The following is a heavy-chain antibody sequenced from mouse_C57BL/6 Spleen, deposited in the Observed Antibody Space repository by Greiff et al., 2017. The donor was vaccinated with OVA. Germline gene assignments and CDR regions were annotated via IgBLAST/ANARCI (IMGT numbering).Heavy chain of an antibody. CDR3: ARGNDGYAWFAY. CDR2: IHPNSGST. D-gene: IGHD2-3*01. CDR1: GYTFTSYW. Sequence: VQLQQPGAELVKPGASVKLSCKASGYTFTSYWMHWVKQRPGQGLEWIGMIHPNSGSTNDNEKFKSKATLTVDNSSSTAYMQLSSLTSEDSAVYYCARGNDGYAWFAYWGQGTLVTVSA. V-gene: IGHV1-64*01. J-gene: IGHJ3*01.